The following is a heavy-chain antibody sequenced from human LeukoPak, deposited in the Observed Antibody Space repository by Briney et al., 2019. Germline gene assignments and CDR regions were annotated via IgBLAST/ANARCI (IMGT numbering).Heavy chain of an antibody. Sequence: ASVKVSCKASGYTFINYGISCVRQAPGQRLEWMGGISVYNGNTNYAQRLQGRVIMSTDTSTSTAYMELRSLRSDDTAVHYCAREYYYESIGYYYEEYWGQGTLVTVPS. J-gene: IGHJ4*02. V-gene: IGHV1-18*01. CDR3: AREYYYESIGYYYEEY. D-gene: IGHD3-22*01. CDR1: GYTFINYG. CDR2: ISVYNGNT.